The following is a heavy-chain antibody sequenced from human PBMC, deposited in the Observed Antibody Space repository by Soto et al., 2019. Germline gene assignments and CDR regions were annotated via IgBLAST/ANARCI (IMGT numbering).Heavy chain of an antibody. V-gene: IGHV3-23*01. D-gene: IGHD3-22*01. Sequence: EVQLLESGGGLVQPGGSLRLSCTASGFTFSSYTMSWVRQAPGQGLEWVSAISGSGGSTFYADSVKGRFAISRDNSKNTLFLQMTSLRADDTAVYYCANEGSFDSSGFDDYFHYWGQGTLVTVSS. CDR2: ISGSGGST. CDR3: ANEGSFDSSGFDDYFHY. CDR1: GFTFSSYT. J-gene: IGHJ4*02.